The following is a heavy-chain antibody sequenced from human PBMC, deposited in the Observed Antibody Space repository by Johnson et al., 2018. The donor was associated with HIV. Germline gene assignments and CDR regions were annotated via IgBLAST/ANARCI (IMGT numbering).Heavy chain of an antibody. J-gene: IGHJ3*02. CDR2: ISYDGSNK. V-gene: IGHV3-30*18. Sequence: QEKLVESGGGVVQPGRSLRLSCAASGFTFSSYGMHWVRQAPGKGLEWVAVISYDGSNKYYAYSVKGRFTISRDNSKNTLYLQMNSLRAEDTAVYYCAKDVELHGAFDIWGQGTMVTVSS. CDR3: AKDVELHGAFDI. D-gene: IGHD1-26*01. CDR1: GFTFSSYG.